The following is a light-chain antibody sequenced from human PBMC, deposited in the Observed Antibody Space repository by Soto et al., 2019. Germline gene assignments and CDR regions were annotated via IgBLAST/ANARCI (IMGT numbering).Light chain of an antibody. CDR1: QSVSSSY. J-gene: IGKJ1*01. Sequence: EIMLTQSPATLSLSPGERATLPCSASQSVSSSYLAWYQQKPGQAPRLLIYGASIRATGIPARFSGSGSGTEFTLTISTLQSEDFAIYYCQHYNNWPPWTFGQGTKVE. V-gene: IGKV3-15*01. CDR2: GAS. CDR3: QHYNNWPPWT.